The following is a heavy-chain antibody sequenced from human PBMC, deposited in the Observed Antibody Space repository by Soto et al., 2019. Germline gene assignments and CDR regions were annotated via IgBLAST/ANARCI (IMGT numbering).Heavy chain of an antibody. Sequence: QVQLLESGPGLVMPSGTLSLTCTVSGGSVRTYFWTWIRQPPGKGLEWIGYVFDSGSTNYNPSLKSRVTIFLDTSRNQFSLTLTSVTAADTALYSCARARSAYNIDALNIWGQGTMVTVSS. CDR2: VFDSGST. CDR3: ARARSAYNIDALNI. CDR1: GGSVRTYF. D-gene: IGHD5-18*01. J-gene: IGHJ3*02. V-gene: IGHV4-59*02.